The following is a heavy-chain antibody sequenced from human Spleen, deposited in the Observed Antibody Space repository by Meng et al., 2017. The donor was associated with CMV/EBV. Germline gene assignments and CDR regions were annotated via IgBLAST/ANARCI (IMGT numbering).Heavy chain of an antibody. Sequence: GGSLRLSCAASGFTFSRYWMHWVRQAPGKGLVWVSRINSDESSISYADSVKGRFTISRDNAKHTLYLQMNSLRAEDAAVYYCARDLWSSTTPYHYAMDVWGQGTTVTVSS. CDR1: GFTFSRYW. J-gene: IGHJ6*02. CDR3: ARDLWSSTTPYHYAMDV. V-gene: IGHV3-74*01. CDR2: INSDESSI. D-gene: IGHD2-2*01.